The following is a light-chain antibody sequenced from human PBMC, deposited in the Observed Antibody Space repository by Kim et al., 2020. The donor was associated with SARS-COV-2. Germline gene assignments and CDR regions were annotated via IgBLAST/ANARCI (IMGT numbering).Light chain of an antibody. CDR3: SSYAGSNNWV. Sequence: GQEVTMSCNGTSSGNGGTNYVSWYQQHPGKAPKVMIYEVTKRPSGVPDRFSGSKSGNTASLTVSGLQTEDEADYYCSSYAGSNNWVFGGGTQLTVL. J-gene: IGLJ3*02. CDR2: EVT. V-gene: IGLV2-8*01. CDR1: SSGNGGTNY.